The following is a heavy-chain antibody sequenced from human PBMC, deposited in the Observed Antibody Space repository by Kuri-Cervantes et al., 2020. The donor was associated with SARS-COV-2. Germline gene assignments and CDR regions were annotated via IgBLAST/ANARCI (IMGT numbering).Heavy chain of an antibody. CDR3: ARGLFYFDY. J-gene: IGHJ4*02. CDR2: INHSGST. V-gene: IGHV4-34*01. Sequence: GSLRLSCAVYGGSFSGYYWSWIRQPPGKGLEWIGEINHSGSTNYNPSLKSRVTISVDTSKNQSSLKLSPVTAADTAVYYCARGLFYFDYWGQGTLVTVSS. CDR1: GGSFSGYY.